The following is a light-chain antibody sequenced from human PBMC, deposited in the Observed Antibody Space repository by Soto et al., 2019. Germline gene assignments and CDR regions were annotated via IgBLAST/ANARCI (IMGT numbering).Light chain of an antibody. J-gene: IGKJ1*01. CDR3: QQYGSSPPT. V-gene: IGKV3-20*01. Sequence: EIVLTQSPGTLSLSPGERATLSCRASQSVSTNYLAWYQRKPGQAPRLLIYGASSRATYIPNRFSGSGSGTDFTLTITRLKAEDFAVYYCQQYGSSPPTFGQGTKVEIK. CDR1: QSVSTNY. CDR2: GAS.